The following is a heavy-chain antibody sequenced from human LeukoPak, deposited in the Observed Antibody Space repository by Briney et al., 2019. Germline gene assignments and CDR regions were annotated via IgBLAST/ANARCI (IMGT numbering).Heavy chain of an antibody. Sequence: GASVKVSCKAPGYTFTSYDINWVRQATGQGLEWMGWMNPNSGNTGYAQKFQGRVTMTRNTSISTAYMELSSLRSEDTAVYYCARVGTHYDFWSGYYYYFDYWGQGTLVTVSS. D-gene: IGHD3-3*01. CDR1: GYTFTSYD. V-gene: IGHV1-8*01. CDR2: MNPNSGNT. CDR3: ARVGTHYDFWSGYYYYFDY. J-gene: IGHJ4*02.